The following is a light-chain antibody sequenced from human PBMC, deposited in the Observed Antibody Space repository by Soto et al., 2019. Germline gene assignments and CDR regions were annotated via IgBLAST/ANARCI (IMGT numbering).Light chain of an antibody. CDR2: DAS. Sequence: EIVMTQSPATLSVSPGEGATLSGKASQNVYNNLAWYQQRPGQPPRLLIYDASTRATGISARLSGSGYETEFTITISSLHSEDFAIYFCQQCRNWPLTFGGGTKVEIK. V-gene: IGKV3-15*01. CDR3: QQCRNWPLT. CDR1: QNVYNN. J-gene: IGKJ4*01.